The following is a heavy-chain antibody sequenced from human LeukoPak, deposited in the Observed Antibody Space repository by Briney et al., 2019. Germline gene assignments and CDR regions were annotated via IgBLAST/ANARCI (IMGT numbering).Heavy chain of an antibody. CDR3: ARGPLITIFGVVIGGLDYYYYTDV. CDR1: GGSFSGYY. Sequence: SETLSLTCAVYGGSFSGYYWSWIRQPPGKGLEWIGEINHSGSTNYNPSLKSRVTISVDTSKNQFSLKLSSVTAADTAVYYCARGPLITIFGVVIGGLDYYYYTDVWGKGTTVTVSS. V-gene: IGHV4-34*01. D-gene: IGHD3-3*01. CDR2: INHSGST. J-gene: IGHJ6*03.